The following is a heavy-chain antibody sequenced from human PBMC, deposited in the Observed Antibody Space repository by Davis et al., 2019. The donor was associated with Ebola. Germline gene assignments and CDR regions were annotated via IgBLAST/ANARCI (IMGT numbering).Heavy chain of an antibody. CDR2: IWFDGSNE. J-gene: IGHJ3*02. V-gene: IGHV3-30*02. Sequence: GESLKISCAASGFTFSDFAMHWVRQAPGKGLEWVAVIWFDGSNEYYADSVKGRFTISRDNSKNTLDLQMNSLRPEDTAVYYCVKTRSNWWNDALEIWGRGTMVIVSS. D-gene: IGHD2-8*02. CDR3: VKTRSNWWNDALEI. CDR1: GFTFSDFA.